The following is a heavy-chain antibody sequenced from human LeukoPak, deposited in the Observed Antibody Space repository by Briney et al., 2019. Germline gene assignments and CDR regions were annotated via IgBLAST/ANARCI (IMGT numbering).Heavy chain of an antibody. D-gene: IGHD1-26*01. Sequence: GGSLRLPCATSGFSFSSYAMSWVRQAPGKGLEWVSSISSSSSYIFYADSVKGRFTISRDNAKNSLYLQMNSLRAEDTAVYYCARDPYSGSYGADYYYYMDVWGKGTTVTISS. CDR3: ARDPYSGSYGADYYYYMDV. CDR1: GFSFSSYA. J-gene: IGHJ6*03. V-gene: IGHV3-21*01. CDR2: ISSSSSYI.